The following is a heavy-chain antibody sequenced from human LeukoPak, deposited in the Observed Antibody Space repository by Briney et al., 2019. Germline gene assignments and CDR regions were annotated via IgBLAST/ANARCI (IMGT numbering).Heavy chain of an antibody. V-gene: IGHV3-53*01. CDR3: ARGVVVPATMSYYYYMDV. D-gene: IGHD2-2*01. J-gene: IGHJ6*03. Sequence: PGGSLRLSCAASGFTVSSNYMSWVRQAPGKGLEWVSVIYSGGSTYYADSVKGRFTISRDNSKNTLYLQMNSLRAEDTAVYYCARGVVVPATMSYYYYMDVWGKGTTVTVSS. CDR2: IYSGGST. CDR1: GFTVSSNY.